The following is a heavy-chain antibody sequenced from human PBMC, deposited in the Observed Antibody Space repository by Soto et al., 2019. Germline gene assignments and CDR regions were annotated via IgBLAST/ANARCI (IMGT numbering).Heavy chain of an antibody. CDR1: GYTLTELS. CDR3: AREDGAHGDYAGRENYYYGMDV. J-gene: IGHJ6*02. Sequence: ASVKVSCKVSGYTLTELSMHWVRQAPGKGLEWMGGFDPEDGETNYAQKFQGRVTITEDESTNTAHMELSSLRSEDTAVYYCAREDGAHGDYAGRENYYYGMDVWGQGTTVTVS. D-gene: IGHD4-17*01. V-gene: IGHV1-24*01. CDR2: FDPEDGET.